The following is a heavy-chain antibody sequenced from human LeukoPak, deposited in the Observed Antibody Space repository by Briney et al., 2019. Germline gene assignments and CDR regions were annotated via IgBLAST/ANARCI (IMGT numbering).Heavy chain of an antibody. D-gene: IGHD2-21*02. Sequence: GGSLRLSCAASGFTFSSYGMHWVRQAPGKGLEWVAVISYDGNIKYYADSVKGRFTISRDNSKNTLYLQMNSLRAEDTAVYYCVREDTPATANYWGQGTLVTISS. CDR3: VREDTPATANY. CDR2: ISYDGNIK. CDR1: GFTFSSYG. V-gene: IGHV3-30*03. J-gene: IGHJ4*02.